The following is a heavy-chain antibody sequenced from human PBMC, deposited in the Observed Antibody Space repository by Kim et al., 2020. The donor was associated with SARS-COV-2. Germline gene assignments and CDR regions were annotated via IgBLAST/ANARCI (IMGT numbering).Heavy chain of an antibody. CDR3: ARGVMTYDDY. D-gene: IGHD3-22*01. CDR2: INHSGST. Sequence: SETLSLTCAVYGGSFSGYYWSWIRQPPGKGLEWIGEINHSGSTNYNPSLKSRVTISVDTSKNQFSLKLSSVTAADTAVYYCARGVMTYDDYWGQGTLVTVSS. J-gene: IGHJ4*02. V-gene: IGHV4-34*01. CDR1: GGSFSGYY.